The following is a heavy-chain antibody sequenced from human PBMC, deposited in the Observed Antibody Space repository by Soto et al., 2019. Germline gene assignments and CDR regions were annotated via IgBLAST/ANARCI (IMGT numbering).Heavy chain of an antibody. J-gene: IGHJ6*02. V-gene: IGHV3-33*01. CDR1: GFTFSSYG. CDR2: IWDDGSNK. CDR3: ARGQLITIFGVAPPGDYYYGMDV. Sequence: QVQLVESGGGVVQPGRSLRLSCAASGFTFSSYGMHWVRQAPGKGLEWVAVIWDDGSNKYYADSVKGRFTISRDNSKNTLYLQMNSLRAEDTAVYYCARGQLITIFGVAPPGDYYYGMDVWGQGTTVTVSS. D-gene: IGHD3-3*01.